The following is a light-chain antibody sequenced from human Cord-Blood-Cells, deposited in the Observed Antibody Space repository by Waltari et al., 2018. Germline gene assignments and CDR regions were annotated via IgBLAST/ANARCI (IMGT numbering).Light chain of an antibody. CDR2: AAS. Sequence: DIQMTQSPSSLSASVGDRVTITCRASQSISSYLNWYQQKPGKAPKLLVYAASSFQSGVPSRFSGSVSGTDFTLTISSLQPEDFATYYCQQSYSTPYSFGQGTKLEI. J-gene: IGKJ2*03. CDR1: QSISSY. CDR3: QQSYSTPYS. V-gene: IGKV1-39*01.